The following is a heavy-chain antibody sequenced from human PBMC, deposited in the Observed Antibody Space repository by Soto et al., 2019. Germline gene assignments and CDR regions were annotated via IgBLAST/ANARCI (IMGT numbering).Heavy chain of an antibody. CDR2: ISLDGTIK. J-gene: IGHJ4*02. D-gene: IGHD1-1*01. CDR3: ARDGRWILDY. Sequence: QVQLVESGGGVVQPGRSLRLSCTASGFTYTTHAMHWVRQAPGKGLEWVAIISLDGTIKYYADSVKGRFTISRDTSKNTLYLQMNNLGPEDTAVYHCARDGRWILDYWGQGTLVTVSS. CDR1: GFTYTTHA. V-gene: IGHV3-30-3*01.